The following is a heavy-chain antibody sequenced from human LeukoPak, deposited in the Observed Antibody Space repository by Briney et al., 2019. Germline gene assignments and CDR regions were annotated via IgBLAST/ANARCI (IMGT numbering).Heavy chain of an antibody. Sequence: PGGSLRLSCVASGFTFGHNAMAWVRQAPGKRLEWVSALSGSGGDTFYADSVKGRFTISRDNSKNTLYLQLSSLRPDDTAVYYRAKGAPSSSSIFDFWGPGTLVTVSS. CDR2: LSGSGGDT. V-gene: IGHV3-23*01. D-gene: IGHD6-6*01. J-gene: IGHJ4*02. CDR3: AKGAPSSSSIFDF. CDR1: GFTFGHNA.